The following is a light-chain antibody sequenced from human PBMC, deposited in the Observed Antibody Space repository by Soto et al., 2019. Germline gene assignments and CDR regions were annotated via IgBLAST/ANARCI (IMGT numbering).Light chain of an antibody. CDR2: ASS. CDR1: QSIARF. CDR3: QQSYSPPST. Sequence: DIQMTQSPSSLFASVGDRVTIACRASQSIARFLNWYQQKPGKAPNLLIYASSTLQSGGPSSFSGSGSGTDFTLTINSLQPDAFATYFCQQSYSPPSTFGQGNKLDIK. J-gene: IGKJ2*01. V-gene: IGKV1-39*01.